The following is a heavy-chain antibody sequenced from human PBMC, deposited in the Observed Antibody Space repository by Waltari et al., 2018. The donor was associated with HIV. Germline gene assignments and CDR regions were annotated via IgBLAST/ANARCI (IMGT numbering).Heavy chain of an antibody. D-gene: IGHD3-10*01. CDR3: ARDYGDYGMDV. CDR2: LFTSGTT. J-gene: IGHJ6*02. V-gene: IGHV4-61*02. Sequence: QVQLHESGPGLVKPSQTLSLTCTVSGGSIIIGLYRWSWIRQSAGKGLEWIGRLFTSGTTNYNPSLESRVFISVDRSKNQLSLKLTSVTAADTAVYFCARDYGDYGMDVWGQGTTVTVSS. CDR1: GGSIIIGLYR.